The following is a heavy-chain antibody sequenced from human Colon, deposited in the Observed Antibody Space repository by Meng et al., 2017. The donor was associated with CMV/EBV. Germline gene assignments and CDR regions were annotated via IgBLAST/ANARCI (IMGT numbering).Heavy chain of an antibody. V-gene: IGHV1-69*05. J-gene: IGHJ4*02. CDR2: IIPIFGTT. D-gene: IGHD6-19*01. CDR1: GGTFSSYT. CDR3: ARGMISGWTRSFEY. Sequence: SVTVSFKASGGTFSSYTISWVRQAPGQGLEWMGGIIPIFGTTKYAQKFQGRVTITRDESTSTAYMELGGLRSEDTAIYYCARGMISGWTRSFEYWGQGTMVTVSS.